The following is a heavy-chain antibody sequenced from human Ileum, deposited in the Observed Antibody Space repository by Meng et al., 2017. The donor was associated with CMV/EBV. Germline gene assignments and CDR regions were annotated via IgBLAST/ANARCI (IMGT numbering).Heavy chain of an antibody. J-gene: IGHJ4*02. CDR3: ARVGGGDYFDH. V-gene: IGHV1-18*01. Sequence: QVSLVQSGIEAKEPWALVSVSFNSLGSTFFDRGIVWMLQAPGQGLEWMGWVSPYNGNTDSAQKVQGRVTMTTDTSTSTAYMELRSLGSDDTAVYYCARVGGGDYFDHWGQGTLVTVSS. D-gene: IGHD3-16*01. CDR2: VSPYNGNT. CDR1: GSTFFDRG.